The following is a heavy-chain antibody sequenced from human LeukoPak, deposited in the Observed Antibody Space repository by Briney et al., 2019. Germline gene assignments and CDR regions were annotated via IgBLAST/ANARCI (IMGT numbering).Heavy chain of an antibody. D-gene: IGHD6-13*01. V-gene: IGHV4-4*07. CDR2: IYTSGST. J-gene: IGHJ4*02. Sequence: SETLSLTCTVSGDSISNYYWSWIRQPAGKGLEWIGRIYTSGSTNYNPSLKSRVTMSVDTSKNQFSLKLSSVTAADTAIYYCARTNTGSSSSRCYFDYWGQGTLVTDSS. CDR3: ARTNTGSSSSRCYFDY. CDR1: GDSISNYY.